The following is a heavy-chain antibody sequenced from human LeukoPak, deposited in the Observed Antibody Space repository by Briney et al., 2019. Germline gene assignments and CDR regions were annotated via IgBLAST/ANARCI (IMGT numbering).Heavy chain of an antibody. Sequence: ASVNVSCKASGYTFTGYYMHWVRQAPGQGLEWMGWINPNSGGTNYAQKFQGRVTMTRDTSISTAYMELSRLRSDDTAVYYCARAGDYYDSSGFYYEFDYWGQGTLVTVSS. D-gene: IGHD3-22*01. J-gene: IGHJ4*02. CDR3: ARAGDYYDSSGFYYEFDY. CDR2: INPNSGGT. V-gene: IGHV1-2*02. CDR1: GYTFTGYY.